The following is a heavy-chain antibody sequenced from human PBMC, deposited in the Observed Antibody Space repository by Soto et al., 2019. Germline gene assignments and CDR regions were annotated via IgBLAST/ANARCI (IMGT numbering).Heavy chain of an antibody. J-gene: IGHJ5*02. D-gene: IGHD3-16*01. CDR1: GIVFSDY. V-gene: IGHV3-11*01. Sequence: QVQLVESGGGLVKPGGSLRLSCAASGIVFSDYMSWVRQAPGKGLEWLSYMSGSGRTIYSADSVKGRFTISRDNATNSLYLQMNNARTEDTAVYYCARLPFPWGWFDPWGQGTLVTVSS. CDR2: MSGSGRTI. CDR3: ARLPFPWGWFDP.